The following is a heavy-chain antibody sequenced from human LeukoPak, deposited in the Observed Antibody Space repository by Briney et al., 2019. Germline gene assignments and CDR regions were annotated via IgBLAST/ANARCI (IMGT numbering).Heavy chain of an antibody. D-gene: IGHD3-22*01. J-gene: IGHJ4*02. CDR1: GYTFTSYG. V-gene: IGHV1-18*01. CDR3: ARDRYYDSSGYNY. CDR2: ISAYNGNT. Sequence: ASAKVSCKASGYTFTSYGIRWVRQAPGQGLAWMGWISAYNGNTNYAQKLQGRVTMTTDTSTSTAYTELRSLRSDDTAVYYCARDRYYDSSGYNYWGQGTLVTVSS.